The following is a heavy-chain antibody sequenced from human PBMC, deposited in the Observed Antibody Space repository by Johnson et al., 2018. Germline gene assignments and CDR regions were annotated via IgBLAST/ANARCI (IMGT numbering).Heavy chain of an antibody. CDR3: TTGRLWIYGMDV. V-gene: IGHV3-15*01. J-gene: IGHJ6*02. CDR1: GFTFSNAW. CDR2: IKSKTDGGTT. D-gene: IGHD5-18*01. Sequence: VQLVESGGGLVKPGGSLRLSCAASGFTFSNAWMSWVRQAPGKGLEWVGRIKSKTDGGTTDYAAPVKGRFTISRDDSKNTRYLEMNSLKTEDTAVYYCTTGRLWIYGMDVWGQGTTVTVSS.